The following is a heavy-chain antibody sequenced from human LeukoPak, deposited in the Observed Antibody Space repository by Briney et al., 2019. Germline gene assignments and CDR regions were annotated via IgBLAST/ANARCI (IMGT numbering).Heavy chain of an antibody. CDR1: GFTFISYS. CDR2: ISSNGGST. Sequence: PGRSLRLSCVPSGFTFISYSMRWVRHAPGKGLEYGSAISSNGGSTYYANSVKGRFTISRDNSKDTLYLQMGSLRAEDMAGYYCARELLEAAAGTYWYFDLWGRGTLVTVSS. D-gene: IGHD6-13*01. V-gene: IGHV3-64*01. J-gene: IGHJ2*01. CDR3: ARELLEAAAGTYWYFDL.